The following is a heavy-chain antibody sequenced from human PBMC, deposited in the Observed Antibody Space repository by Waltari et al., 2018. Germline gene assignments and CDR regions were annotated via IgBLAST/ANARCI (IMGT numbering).Heavy chain of an antibody. CDR1: GYTFTSYY. Sequence: QVQLVQSGAEVKKPGASVKVSCKASGYTFTSYYMHWVRQAPGQGLEWMGIINPSGGSTSYAQKFQGRVTMTRDTSTSTVYMELSSLRSEDTAVYYCATADRIAAAGTRGPYGMDVWGQGTTVTVSS. CDR2: INPSGGST. D-gene: IGHD6-13*01. J-gene: IGHJ6*02. CDR3: ATADRIAAAGTRGPYGMDV. V-gene: IGHV1-46*01.